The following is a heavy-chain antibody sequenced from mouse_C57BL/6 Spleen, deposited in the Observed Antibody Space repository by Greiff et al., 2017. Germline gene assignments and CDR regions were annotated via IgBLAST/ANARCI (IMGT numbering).Heavy chain of an antibody. J-gene: IGHJ4*01. D-gene: IGHD2-4*01. Sequence: QVQLQQSGAELVKPGASVKISCKASGYAFSSYWMHWVKQRPGKGLEWIGQIYPGDGDTNYNGKFKGKATLTADKSSSTAYMQLSSLTSEDSAVYFCARSVDYGYAMDYWGQGTSVTVSS. CDR3: ARSVDYGYAMDY. CDR2: IYPGDGDT. V-gene: IGHV1-80*01. CDR1: GYAFSSYW.